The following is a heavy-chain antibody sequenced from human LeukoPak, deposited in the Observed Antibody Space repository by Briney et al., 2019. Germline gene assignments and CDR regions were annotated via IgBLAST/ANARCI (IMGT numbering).Heavy chain of an antibody. D-gene: IGHD1-26*01. Sequence: SETLSLTCAVYGGSFSGYYWSWIRQPPGKGLEWIGEINHSGSTNYNPSLKSRVTISVDTSKNQFSLKLSSVTAADTAVYYCASPGGSYSYFDYWGQGTLVTVSS. V-gene: IGHV4-34*01. J-gene: IGHJ4*02. CDR1: GGSFSGYY. CDR2: INHSGST. CDR3: ASPGGSYSYFDY.